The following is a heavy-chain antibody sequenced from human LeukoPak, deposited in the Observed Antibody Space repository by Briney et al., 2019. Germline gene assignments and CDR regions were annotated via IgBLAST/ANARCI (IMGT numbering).Heavy chain of an antibody. CDR3: ARDYNC. V-gene: IGHV3-11*01. CDR2: ISPSGTVI. CDR1: GFTFTDYY. D-gene: IGHD3-10*01. J-gene: IGHJ4*02. Sequence: TGGSLRLSCSASGFTFTDYYMSWIRQAPGKGLGWVSYISPSGTVIYHGDSVKGRFTISRDNAKKSLYLQMNSLRAEDTAVYYCARDYNCWGQGTLVTVSS.